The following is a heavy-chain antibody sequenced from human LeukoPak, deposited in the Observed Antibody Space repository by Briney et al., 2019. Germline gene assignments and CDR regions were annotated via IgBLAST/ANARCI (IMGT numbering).Heavy chain of an antibody. D-gene: IGHD6-13*01. CDR3: ARECKIPAAVGILDI. V-gene: IGHV4-4*07. CDR1: GGSFSDYY. J-gene: IGHJ3*02. Sequence: SETLSLTCTVSGGSFSDYYWSWIRQSAGKGLEWIGRLYPSGSSNYNPSLKSRVTMSVDTSKNQFSLKLSSVTAADTAVYFCARECKIPAAVGILDIRGQGTMVTVSS. CDR2: LYPSGSS.